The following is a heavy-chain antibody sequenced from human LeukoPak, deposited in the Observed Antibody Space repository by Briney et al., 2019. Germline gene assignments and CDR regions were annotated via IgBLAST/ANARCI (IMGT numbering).Heavy chain of an antibody. CDR2: INPNSGGT. CDR3: ASFYYDSSGLYYFDP. CDR1: GYTFTGYY. D-gene: IGHD3-22*01. Sequence: GASVKVSCKASGYTFTGYYMHWVRQAPGQGLEWMGWINPNSGGTNYAQKFQGRVTMTRDTSISTAYMELSRLRSDDTAVYYCASFYYDSSGLYYFDPWGQGTLVTVSS. J-gene: IGHJ4*02. V-gene: IGHV1-2*02.